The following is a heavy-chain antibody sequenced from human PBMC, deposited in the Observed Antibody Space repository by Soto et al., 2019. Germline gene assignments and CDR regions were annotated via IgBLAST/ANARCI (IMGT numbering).Heavy chain of an antibody. D-gene: IGHD3-9*01. CDR1: GGTFSSYA. V-gene: IGHV1-69*13. Sequence: RASVKVSCKASGGTFSSYAISWVRQAPGQGLEWMGGIIPIFGTANYAQKFQGRVTITADESTSTAYMELSSLRSEDTAVYYCASGVYFDWLPSFDYRAQRTPVTVSS. CDR2: IIPIFGTA. J-gene: IGHJ4*02. CDR3: ASGVYFDWLPSFDY.